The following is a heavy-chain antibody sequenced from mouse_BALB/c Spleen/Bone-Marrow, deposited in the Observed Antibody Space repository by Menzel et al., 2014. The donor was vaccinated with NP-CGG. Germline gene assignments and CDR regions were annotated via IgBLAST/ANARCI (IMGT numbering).Heavy chain of an antibody. V-gene: IGHV1-54*01. Sequence: VQLQESGAELVRPGTSVKVSCKASGYAFTNYLIEWVKQRPGQGLEWIGVINSGSGGTNYNEKFKGKATLTADKSSSTAYMQLSSLTSDDSAVYFCARGAYYGNYFDYWGQGTTLTVSS. CDR1: GYAFTNYL. D-gene: IGHD2-10*01. CDR2: INSGSGGT. CDR3: ARGAYYGNYFDY. J-gene: IGHJ2*01.